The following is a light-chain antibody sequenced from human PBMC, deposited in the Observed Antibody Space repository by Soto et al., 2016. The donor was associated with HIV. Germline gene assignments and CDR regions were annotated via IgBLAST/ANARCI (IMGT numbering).Light chain of an antibody. CDR3: MQGSHWPRGP. J-gene: IGKJ1*01. Sequence: DVVMTQSPLSLPVTLGQTASISCRSSQSLVHSDGNIYLNWFQHRPGQPPRRLLYKVSRRDSGVPDRFSGSGSGTDFTLKISRVEAEDVGVYYCMQGSHWPRGPFGQGPRWKSN. CDR1: QSLVHSDGNIY. V-gene: IGKV2-30*02. CDR2: KVS.